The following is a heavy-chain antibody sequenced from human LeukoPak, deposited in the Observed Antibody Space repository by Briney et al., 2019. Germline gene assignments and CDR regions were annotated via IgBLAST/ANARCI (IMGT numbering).Heavy chain of an antibody. CDR2: IKSKTDGGAT. D-gene: IGHD3-22*01. V-gene: IGHV3-15*01. CDR1: EFTFSNAW. J-gene: IGHJ4*02. CDR3: TTEAYYYDSGAIKYFDY. Sequence: TLGRSLRLSCAASEFTFSNAWMSWVRQAPGKGLEWVGRIKSKTDGGATHYAAPVKGRFTISRDDSKNTLYLQMNSLKTEDTAVYYCTTEAYYYDSGAIKYFDYWGQGTLVTVSS.